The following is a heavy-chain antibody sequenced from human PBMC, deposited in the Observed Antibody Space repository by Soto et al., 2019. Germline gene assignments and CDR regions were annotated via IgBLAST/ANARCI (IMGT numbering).Heavy chain of an antibody. D-gene: IGHD6-6*01. CDR3: AKGRIAARPYYFDY. J-gene: IGHJ4*02. CDR2: ISYDGSNK. Sequence: GGSLRLSCAASGFTFSSYGRHWVRQAPGKGLEWVAVISYDGSNKYYADSVKGRFTISRDNSKNTLYLQMNSLRAEDTAVFYCAKGRIAARPYYFDYWGQGTLVTVSS. CDR1: GFTFSSYG. V-gene: IGHV3-30*18.